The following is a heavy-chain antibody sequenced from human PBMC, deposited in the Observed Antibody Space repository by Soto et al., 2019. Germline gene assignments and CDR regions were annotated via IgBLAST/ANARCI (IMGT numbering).Heavy chain of an antibody. CDR2: IIPIFGTA. Sequence: ASVKVSCKASGGTFSSYAISWVRQAPGQGLEWMGGIIPIFGTANYAQKFQGRVTITADESTSTAYMELSSLRSEEKAVYYCASNQGGYTLDSFDYWGQGTLVTVSS. V-gene: IGHV1-69*13. CDR1: GGTFSSYA. CDR3: ASNQGGYTLDSFDY. J-gene: IGHJ4*02. D-gene: IGHD1-26*01.